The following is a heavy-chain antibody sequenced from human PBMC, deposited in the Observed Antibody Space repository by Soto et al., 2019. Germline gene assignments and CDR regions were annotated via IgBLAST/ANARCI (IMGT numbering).Heavy chain of an antibody. CDR2: ISPYNDYT. CDR3: ARLPTSGYHTHSYYDMDV. V-gene: IGHV1-18*01. CDR1: GYTFYNYG. D-gene: IGHD5-12*01. J-gene: IGHJ6*02. Sequence: QAQLEQSGAEVKKPGASVKVACKASGYTFYNYGITWVRQAPGHGLEWMGWISPYNDYTNYAQKFQGRVSMTTDTSTSTAFMELRSLTSDDTAVYFCARLPTSGYHTHSYYDMDVWGQGTTVTVSS.